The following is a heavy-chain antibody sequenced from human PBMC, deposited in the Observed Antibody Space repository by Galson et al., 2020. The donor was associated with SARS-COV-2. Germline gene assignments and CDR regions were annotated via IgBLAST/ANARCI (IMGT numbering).Heavy chain of an antibody. CDR2: IYHSGST. J-gene: IGHJ5*02. V-gene: IGHV4-38-2*02. D-gene: IGHD4-17*01. CDR3: ARAIRPAGDYESNWFDP. Sequence: SETLSLTCTVSGYSISSGYYWGWIRQPPGKGLEWIGSIYHSGSTYYNPSLKSRVTISVDTSKNQFSLKLSSVTAADTAVYYCARAIRPAGDYESNWFDPWGQGTLVTGSS. CDR1: GYSISSGYY.